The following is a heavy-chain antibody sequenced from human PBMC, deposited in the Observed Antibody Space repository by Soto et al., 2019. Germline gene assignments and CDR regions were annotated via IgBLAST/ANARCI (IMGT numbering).Heavy chain of an antibody. D-gene: IGHD3-22*01. CDR3: ARALLSHADDSGGYDAYFHGRDV. CDR2: IIPISETT. Sequence: QVQLVQSGAEVQKTGTSVKDTCTASGDTFSSLGINWVRQAPGQGLEWMGGIIPISETTNYAQIFQDRVSIVADISTTTAYMALSRLTFEDTAVYYCARALLSHADDSGGYDAYFHGRDVWGQWTPVTVSS. CDR1: GDTFSSLG. J-gene: IGHJ6*02. V-gene: IGHV1-69*06.